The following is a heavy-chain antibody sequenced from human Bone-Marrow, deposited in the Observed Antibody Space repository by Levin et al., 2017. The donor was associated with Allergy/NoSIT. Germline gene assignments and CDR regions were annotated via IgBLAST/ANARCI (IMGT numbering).Heavy chain of an antibody. CDR1: GFTFSTYW. V-gene: IGHV3-74*01. J-gene: IGHJ5*02. CDR2: IQSNGKT. D-gene: IGHD3-10*01. Sequence: PGGSLRLSCAASGFTFSTYWMHWVRQAPGKGLVWVSRIQSNGKTNYADSVKGRFTISRDNAKNTLYLQMNSLTVEETAVYYCARDRFYSDSGSNFSWFDPWGQGTLVTVSS. CDR3: ARDRFYSDSGSNFSWFDP.